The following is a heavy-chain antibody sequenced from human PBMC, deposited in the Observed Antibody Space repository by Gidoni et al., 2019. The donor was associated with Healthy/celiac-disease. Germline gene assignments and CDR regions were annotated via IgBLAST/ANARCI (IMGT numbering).Heavy chain of an antibody. J-gene: IGHJ4*02. CDR3: ARDYQGRNLYYFDY. CDR2: IYYSGST. CDR1: GGSISSSSYY. Sequence: QLQLQESGPGLVKPSETLSLTCTVSGGSISSSSYYWGWIRQPPGKGLEWIGSIYYSGSTYYNPSLKSRVTISVDTSKNQFSLKLSSVTAADTAVYYCARDYQGRNLYYFDYWGQGTLVTVSS. V-gene: IGHV4-39*07. D-gene: IGHD3-16*02.